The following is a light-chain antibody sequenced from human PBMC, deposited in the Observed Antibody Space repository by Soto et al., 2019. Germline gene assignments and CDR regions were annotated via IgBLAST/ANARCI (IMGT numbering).Light chain of an antibody. CDR1: SGHSNYA. CDR2: LNSDGSH. CDR3: QTWVTGIHI. Sequence: QPVLTQSPSASASLGASVKLTCTLSSGHSNYAIAWHQQQPEKGPRFLMKLNSDGSHSKGDGIPDRFSGSSSGAARYLTISTLKSEDEADYYCQTWVTGIHIFGGGTELTVL. J-gene: IGLJ2*01. V-gene: IGLV4-69*01.